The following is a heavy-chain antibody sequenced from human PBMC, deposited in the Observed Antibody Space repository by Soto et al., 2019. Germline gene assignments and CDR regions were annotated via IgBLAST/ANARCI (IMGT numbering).Heavy chain of an antibody. CDR3: AKAPTVPKGPFDY. CDR1: GLTFMSYA. D-gene: IGHD4-17*01. V-gene: IGHV3-23*01. CDR2: ISGSGGST. J-gene: IGHJ4*02. Sequence: GGSLRLSSAASGLTFMSYAMSWVRQVPGKGLEWVSAISGSGGSTYYADSVKGRFTISRDNSKNTLYLQMNSLRAEDTAVYYCAKAPTVPKGPFDYWGQGTLVTVSS.